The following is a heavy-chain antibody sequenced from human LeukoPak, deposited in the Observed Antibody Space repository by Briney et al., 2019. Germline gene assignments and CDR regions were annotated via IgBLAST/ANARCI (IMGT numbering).Heavy chain of an antibody. J-gene: IGHJ4*02. V-gene: IGHV4-31*03. D-gene: IGHD3-3*01. Sequence: PSQTLSLTCTVSGGSISSGGYYWSWIRQHPGKGLEWIGYIYYSGSTYYNPSLKSRVTISVDTSKNQFSLKLSSVTAADTAVYYCAGESRPYYDFWSGYYTGGFFDYWGQGTLVTVSS. CDR3: AGESRPYYDFWSGYYTGGFFDY. CDR2: IYYSGST. CDR1: GGSISSGGYY.